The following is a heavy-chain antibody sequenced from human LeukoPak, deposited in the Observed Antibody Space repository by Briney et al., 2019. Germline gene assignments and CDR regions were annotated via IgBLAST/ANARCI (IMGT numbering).Heavy chain of an antibody. Sequence: GSLRLSCAASGFTFSSYAMTWVRQTPGKGLEWVSSITTSGGATYYADSVKGQFTISRDNSKNTLYLQMNSLRAEDTAVCYCAKDLLRYNYAPVWGRGTLVTVSS. D-gene: IGHD5-18*01. CDR1: GFTFSSYA. CDR2: ITTSGGAT. CDR3: AKDLLRYNYAPV. J-gene: IGHJ4*02. V-gene: IGHV3-23*01.